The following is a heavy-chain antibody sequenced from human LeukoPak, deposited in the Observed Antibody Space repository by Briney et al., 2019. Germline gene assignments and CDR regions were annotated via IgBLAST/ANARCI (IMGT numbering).Heavy chain of an antibody. CDR2: ISDSSTTI. CDR1: RFTFSSHN. CDR3: ARDRGDFWTGYYTNYFDY. V-gene: IGHV3-48*01. J-gene: IGHJ4*02. Sequence: GGSLRLSRAASRFTFSSHNMHWVRQAPGKGLEWVSYISDSSTTIYYADSVKGRFTISRDNARNSLYLQMNSLRAEDTAVYYCARDRGDFWTGYYTNYFDYWGQGTLVTVSS. D-gene: IGHD3/OR15-3a*01.